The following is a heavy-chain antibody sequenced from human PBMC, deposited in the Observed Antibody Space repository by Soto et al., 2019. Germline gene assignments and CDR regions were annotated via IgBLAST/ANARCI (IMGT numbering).Heavy chain of an antibody. J-gene: IGHJ3*02. CDR2: ISGSGGST. CDR3: AKGDPYDSSGPNAFDI. D-gene: IGHD3-22*01. CDR1: GFTFSSYA. Sequence: GGSLRLSCAASGFTFSSYAMSWVRQAPGKGLEWVSAISGSGGSTYYADSVKGRFTISRDNSKNTLYLQMNSLRTEDTAVYYCAKGDPYDSSGPNAFDIWGQGTMVTVSS. V-gene: IGHV3-23*01.